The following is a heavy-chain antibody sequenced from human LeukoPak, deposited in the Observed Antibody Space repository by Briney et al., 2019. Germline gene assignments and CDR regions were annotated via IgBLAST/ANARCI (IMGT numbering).Heavy chain of an antibody. CDR2: INPNSGGT. Sequence: ASVKVSCKASGYTFTGYYMHWVRQAPGQGLEWMGWINPNSGGTNYAQKFQGRVTMTRDTSISTAYMELSRLRSDDTAVYYCARHRVLWFGELLYYFDYWGQGTLVTVSS. J-gene: IGHJ4*02. CDR3: ARHRVLWFGELLYYFDY. V-gene: IGHV1-2*02. CDR1: GYTFTGYY. D-gene: IGHD3-10*01.